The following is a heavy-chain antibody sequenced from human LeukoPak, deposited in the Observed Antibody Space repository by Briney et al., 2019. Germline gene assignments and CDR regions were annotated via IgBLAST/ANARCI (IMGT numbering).Heavy chain of an antibody. CDR1: GFTVSSNY. V-gene: IGHV3-53*01. Sequence: GGSLRLSCAASGFTVSSNYMSWVRQAPGKGLEWVSIIYSGGSTYYADSVKGRFTISRDNSKNTLYLQMNSLRAEDTAVYYCAKYFDWLEDAFDIWGQGTMVTVSS. D-gene: IGHD3-9*01. CDR2: IYSGGST. CDR3: AKYFDWLEDAFDI. J-gene: IGHJ3*02.